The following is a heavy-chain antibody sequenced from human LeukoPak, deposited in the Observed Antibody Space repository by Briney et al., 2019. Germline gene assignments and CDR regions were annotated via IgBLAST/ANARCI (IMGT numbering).Heavy chain of an antibody. J-gene: IGHJ4*02. CDR2: ISAYNGNT. CDR3: AREGVTMIVVAETGPDY. Sequence: GASVKVSCKASGYTFTSYGISWVRQAPGQGLEWMGWISAYNGNTNYAQKLQGRVTMTTDTSTSTAYMELRSLRSDDTAVYYYAREGVTMIVVAETGPDYWGQGTLVTVSS. CDR1: GYTFTSYG. V-gene: IGHV1-18*01. D-gene: IGHD3-22*01.